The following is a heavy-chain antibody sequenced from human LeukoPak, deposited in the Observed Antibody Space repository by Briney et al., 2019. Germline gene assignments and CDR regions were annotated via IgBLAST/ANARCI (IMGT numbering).Heavy chain of an antibody. Sequence: SGTLSLTCAVSGYSISSGYYWGWIRPPPGKGLEWIGSICHSGSTYYNASLKSLVTISVDTSKNQFSLKLSSVTAPDTAVYYCANPHALDLWSGYSPWYFDLCGRGTLVTVPS. CDR3: ANPHALDLWSGYSPWYFDL. CDR1: GYSISSGYY. D-gene: IGHD3-3*01. J-gene: IGHJ2*01. V-gene: IGHV4-38-2*01. CDR2: ICHSGST.